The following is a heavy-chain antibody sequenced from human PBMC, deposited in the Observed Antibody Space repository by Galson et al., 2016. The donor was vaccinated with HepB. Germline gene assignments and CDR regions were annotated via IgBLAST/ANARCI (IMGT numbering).Heavy chain of an antibody. CDR3: ADPPTGY. D-gene: IGHD1-1*01. V-gene: IGHV3-7*03. Sequence: SLRLSCAASGFTFSGYWMTWVRQAPGKGLEWVANINQDGSEKHYVDSVKGRFTISRDNAKNSLYLQMNSLRAEDTAVYYCADPPTGYWGQGTPVTVSS. J-gene: IGHJ4*02. CDR1: GFTFSGYW. CDR2: INQDGSEK.